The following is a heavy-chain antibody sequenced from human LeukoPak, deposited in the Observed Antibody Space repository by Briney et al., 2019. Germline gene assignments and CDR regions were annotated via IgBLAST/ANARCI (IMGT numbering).Heavy chain of an antibody. CDR2: ISASGDVT. CDR3: AKSLFTSATGTGRAFHI. D-gene: IGHD1-1*01. V-gene: IGHV3-23*01. J-gene: IGHJ3*02. CDR1: GFTFGDYA. Sequence: GGSLRLSCTASGFTFGDYAMSWVRQAPGKGLEWVSAISASGDVTFYADSLRGRFTISRDNSKSTLYLQMNGLRAEDTAIFYCAKSLFTSATGTGRAFHIWGQGTRVTVSS.